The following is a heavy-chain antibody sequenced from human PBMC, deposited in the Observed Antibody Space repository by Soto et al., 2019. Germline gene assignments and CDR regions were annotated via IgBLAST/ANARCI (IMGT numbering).Heavy chain of an antibody. CDR2: ISSSSSTI. D-gene: IGHD1-26*01. CDR3: SREGGTLNWFEP. V-gene: IGHV3-48*02. J-gene: IGHJ5*02. CDR1: GFTFSSYS. Sequence: EVQLVESGGGLVQPGGSLRLSCAASGFTFSSYSMNWVRTAPGKGLEGVSYISSSSSTIYYADSVKGRFTISRDNAKNSLYLQMNRLRDEDTAVYYCSREGGTLNWFEPWGQGTLVTVSS.